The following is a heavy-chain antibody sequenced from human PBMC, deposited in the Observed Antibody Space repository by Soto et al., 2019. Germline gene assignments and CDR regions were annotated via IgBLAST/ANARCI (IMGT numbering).Heavy chain of an antibody. J-gene: IGHJ4*02. V-gene: IGHV1-3*01. Sequence: QVQLVQSGAEVKKPGASVKVSCKASGYTFTSYAMHWVRQAPGQRLEWMGWINAGNGNTKYSQKFQGRVTITRDTSASTAYMELSSLRSEDTAVYYCARAAAVVVPAAMRYWGQGTLVTVSS. D-gene: IGHD2-2*01. CDR2: INAGNGNT. CDR3: ARAAAVVVPAAMRY. CDR1: GYTFTSYA.